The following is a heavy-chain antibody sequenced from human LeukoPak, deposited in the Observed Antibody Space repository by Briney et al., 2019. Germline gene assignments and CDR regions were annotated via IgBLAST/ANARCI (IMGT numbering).Heavy chain of an antibody. CDR2: ISWNSGSI. V-gene: IGHV3-9*01. CDR3: ASLLAAFDI. CDR1: GFTFDDYA. J-gene: IGHJ3*02. Sequence: GGSLRLSCAASGFTFDDYAMHWVRQAPGKGLEGVSGISWNSGSIGYADSVKGRFTISRDNAKNSLYLQMNSLRAEDTALYYCASLLAAFDIWGQGTMVTVSS.